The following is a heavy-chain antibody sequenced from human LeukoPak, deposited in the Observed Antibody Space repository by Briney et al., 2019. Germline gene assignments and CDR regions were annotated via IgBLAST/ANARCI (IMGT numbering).Heavy chain of an antibody. J-gene: IGHJ6*03. V-gene: IGHV4-39*07. CDR2: IYYSGST. CDR1: GGSISSGYY. CDR3: ARAANAYYYYMDV. Sequence: SETLSLTCTVSGGSISSGYYWGWIRQPPGKGLEWIGSIYYSGSTYYNPSLKSRVTISVDTSKSQFSLKLSSVTAADTAVYYCARAANAYYYYMDVWGKGTTVTVSS. D-gene: IGHD2-8*01.